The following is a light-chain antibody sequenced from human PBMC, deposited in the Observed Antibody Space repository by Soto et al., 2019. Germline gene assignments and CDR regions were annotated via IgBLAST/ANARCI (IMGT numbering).Light chain of an antibody. CDR3: SSFTSSSTFV. J-gene: IGLJ1*01. Sequence: QSVLAQPASVSGSRGQSITISCTGTSSDVGRYNYVSWFQQHPGKVPKLIIYDVSNWPSGVSDRFSGSKSGNTASLTTSGFQPEDEADYYCSSFTSSSTFVFGTGTKVTVL. V-gene: IGLV2-14*03. CDR2: DVS. CDR1: SSDVGRYNY.